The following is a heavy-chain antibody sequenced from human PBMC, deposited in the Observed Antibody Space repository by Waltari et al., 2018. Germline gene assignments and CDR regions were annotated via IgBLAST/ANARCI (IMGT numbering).Heavy chain of an antibody. CDR3: ARQKQWLALDY. V-gene: IGHV3-7*01. J-gene: IGHJ4*02. CDR1: GFTFRSVW. Sequence: EVQLVESGGGLVQPGGSLRLSCAASGFTFRSVWMSWVRQAPGKGLEWVANIKQDGSEKYYVDSVKGRFTISRDNAKNSLYLQMNSLRAEDTAVYYCARQKQWLALDYWGQGTLVTVSS. D-gene: IGHD6-19*01. CDR2: IKQDGSEK.